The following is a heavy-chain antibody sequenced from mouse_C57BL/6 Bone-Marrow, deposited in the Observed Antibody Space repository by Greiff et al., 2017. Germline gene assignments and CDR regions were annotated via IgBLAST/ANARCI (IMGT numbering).Heavy chain of an antibody. J-gene: IGHJ3*01. CDR2: INPYNGGT. CDR1: GYTFTDYY. CDR3: ARFYASSY. D-gene: IGHD2-3*01. Sequence: VQLQQSGPVLVKPGASVKMSCKASGYTFTDYYMNWVKQSHGKSLEWIGVINPYNGGTSYNQKFKGKATLTVDKSSSTAYIELNSLTSDDSAVYYCARFYASSYWGQVTLVTVSA. V-gene: IGHV1-19*01.